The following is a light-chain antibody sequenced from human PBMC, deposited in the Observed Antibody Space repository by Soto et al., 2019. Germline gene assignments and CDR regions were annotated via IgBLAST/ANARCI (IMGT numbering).Light chain of an antibody. J-gene: IGLJ3*02. CDR1: SSDIGSNNY. CDR3: SSYTNPTRL. CDR2: EVS. Sequence: QSALTQPASVSGSPGQSITISCTGTSSDIGSNNYVSWFQQRPGKAPTLIIYEVSNRPSGVSTHFSGSKSGNTASRTISGRLPEDEAEYYCSSYTNPTRLFGGGTKLTVL. V-gene: IGLV2-14*01.